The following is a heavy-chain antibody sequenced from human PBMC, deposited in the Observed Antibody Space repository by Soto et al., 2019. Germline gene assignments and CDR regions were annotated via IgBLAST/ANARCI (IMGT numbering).Heavy chain of an antibody. Sequence: PGGSLRLSSAASGFTFSNAWMSWVRQAPGKGLEWVGRIKSKTDGGTTDYAAPVKGRFTISRDDSKNTLYLQMNSLKTEDTAVYYCTTDMESPRYIVVEPFDPWGPGTLVTVSS. V-gene: IGHV3-15*01. CDR2: IKSKTDGGTT. J-gene: IGHJ5*02. CDR3: TTDMESPRYIVVEPFDP. CDR1: GFTFSNAW. D-gene: IGHD2-2*01.